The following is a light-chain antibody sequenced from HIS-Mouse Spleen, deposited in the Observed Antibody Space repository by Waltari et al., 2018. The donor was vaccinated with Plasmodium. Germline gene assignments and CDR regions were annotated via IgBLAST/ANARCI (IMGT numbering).Light chain of an antibody. V-gene: IGKV3-15*01. J-gene: IGKJ2*01. CDR1: QSVSNN. CDR3: QQYNNWPPYT. CDR2: GAS. Sequence: EIVMTQSPATLSVSPGERATHSCRASQSVSNNLAWYQQKPGQAPRLLIYGASTRATGIPARFSGSGSGTEFTLTISSMQSEDFAVYYCQQYNNWPPYTFGQGTKLEIK.